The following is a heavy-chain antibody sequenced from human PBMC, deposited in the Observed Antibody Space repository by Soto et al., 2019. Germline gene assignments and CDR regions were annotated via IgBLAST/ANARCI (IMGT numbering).Heavy chain of an antibody. D-gene: IGHD6-6*01. CDR3: ARDRVREYYSTSSYGSWAFDI. V-gene: IGHV1-69*06. J-gene: IGHJ3*02. CDR2: IIPIFGTA. Sequence: QVQLVQSGAEVKKPGSSVKVSCKASGGTFSTYAINWVRQAPGQGLEWMGGIIPIFGTANYAHKFQGRVTITADKSTSTVYMELNSLRSEDTAVYYCARDRVREYYSTSSYGSWAFDIGGQGTMVTVSS. CDR1: GGTFSTYA.